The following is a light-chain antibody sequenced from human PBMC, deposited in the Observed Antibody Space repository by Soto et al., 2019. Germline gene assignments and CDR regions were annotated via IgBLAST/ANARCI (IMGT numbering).Light chain of an antibody. CDR3: QQYYSTPRT. Sequence: DIVMTQSPDSLSVSLGEGAAINCKSSQTGLYSSNNKNHLAWYQQRPGQPPKLLFSWASTRESGVPDRFSASGSGTDFTLSIGSLQAEDVAVYYCQQYYSTPRTFGQGTKGDIK. CDR1: QTGLYSSNNKNH. V-gene: IGKV4-1*01. CDR2: WAS. J-gene: IGKJ1*01.